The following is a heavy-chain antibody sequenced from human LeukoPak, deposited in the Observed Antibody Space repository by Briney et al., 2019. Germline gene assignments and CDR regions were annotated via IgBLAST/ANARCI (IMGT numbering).Heavy chain of an antibody. CDR2: IYYSGST. CDR3: ARVTVALGETGFDP. D-gene: IGHD3-10*01. V-gene: IGHV4-30-4*01. J-gene: IGHJ5*02. Sequence: SETLSLTCTVSGGSISSVDYYWRWIRQPPGKGLEWIGYIYYSGSTYYNPSLQSRVTISVDTSKNQFSLKLSSVPAADTAVYYCARVTVALGETGFDPWGQGTLVTVSS. CDR1: GGSISSVDYY.